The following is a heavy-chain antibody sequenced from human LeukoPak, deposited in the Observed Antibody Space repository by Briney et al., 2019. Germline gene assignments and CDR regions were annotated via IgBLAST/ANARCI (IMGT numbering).Heavy chain of an antibody. CDR1: GFTFSSYW. V-gene: IGHV3-7*01. CDR2: IKQDGSEQ. CDR3: ARDLRSSGPTWFDI. Sequence: GGSLRLSCAASGFTFSSYWMSWVRQAPGKGLEWVANIKQDGSEQYYVDSVKGRFTISRDNAKNSLYLQMNSLRAEDTAVYYCARDLRSSGPTWFDIWGQGTLVTVSS. J-gene: IGHJ5*02. D-gene: IGHD6-19*01.